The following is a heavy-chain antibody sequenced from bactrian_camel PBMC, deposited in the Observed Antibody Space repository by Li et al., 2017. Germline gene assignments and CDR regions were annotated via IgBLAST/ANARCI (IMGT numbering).Heavy chain of an antibody. D-gene: IGHD4*01. J-gene: IGHJ4*01. CDR2: VVWGNGAD. V-gene: IGHV3S59*01. Sequence: DVQLVESGGGSEQAETGGSLRLSCVVSGVTYGRHSLGWFRQIPGKEREGIACVVWGNGADWYADSVKGRFTISQDNAKNTLYLQMNSLKPEDTAMYYCATDPSWAVVAGCYYEDYEAGPGTQVTVS. CDR1: GVTYGRHS.